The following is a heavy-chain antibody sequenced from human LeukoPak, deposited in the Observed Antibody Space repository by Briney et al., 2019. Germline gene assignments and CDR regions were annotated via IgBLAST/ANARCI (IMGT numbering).Heavy chain of an antibody. CDR2: INPNSGGT. J-gene: IGHJ5*02. CDR3: ARASRYGSGSYNWFDP. Sequence: GASVKVSCKASGYTFTGYYMHWVRQAPGQGLEWMGWINPNSGGTNYAQKFQGRDTMTRDTSISTAYMELSRLRSDDTAVYYCARASRYGSGSYNWFDPWGQGTLVTVSS. D-gene: IGHD3-10*01. V-gene: IGHV1-2*02. CDR1: GYTFTGYY.